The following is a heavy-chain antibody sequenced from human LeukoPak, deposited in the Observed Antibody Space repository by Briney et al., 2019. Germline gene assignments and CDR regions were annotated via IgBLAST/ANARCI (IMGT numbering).Heavy chain of an antibody. J-gene: IGHJ3*02. CDR3: ARVSTAAGHDAFDI. D-gene: IGHD6-13*01. CDR2: ISAYNGNT. CDR1: GYTFTSYG. V-gene: IGHV1-18*01. Sequence: ASVKVSCKASGYTFTSYGISWARQAPGQGLEWMGWISAYNGNTNYAQKLQGRVTMTTDTSTSTAYMELRSLRSDDTAVYYCARVSTAAGHDAFDIWGQGTMVTVSS.